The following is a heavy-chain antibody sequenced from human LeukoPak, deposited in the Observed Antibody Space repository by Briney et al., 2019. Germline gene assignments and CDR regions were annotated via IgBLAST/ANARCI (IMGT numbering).Heavy chain of an antibody. J-gene: IGHJ4*02. V-gene: IGHV4-59*13. CDR1: GVSISSYY. CDR2: IPDSGTT. CDR3: ATYKRINGWYVHDY. Sequence: SETLSLTCSVAGVSISSYYCSCLRQPPGMGLGWIVVIPDSGTTFYNTSLKSRVNMSVDTSKKQFSLQLSSVTAADTAIYYCATYKRINGWYVHDYWGQGTLVTVSS. D-gene: IGHD6-19*01.